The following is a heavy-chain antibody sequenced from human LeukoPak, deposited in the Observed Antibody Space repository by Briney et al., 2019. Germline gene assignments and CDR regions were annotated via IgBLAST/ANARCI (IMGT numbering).Heavy chain of an antibody. CDR2: ISPSGDNT. J-gene: IGHJ5*02. Sequence: GGTLRLSCAASGFTLSSYGMSWVRQAPGKGLEWVSAISPSGDNTYYADSMKGRFTISRDNSRNTLYLQMNSLRAEDTAVYYCATPVVAATLSWFDPWGQGTLVTVSS. D-gene: IGHD2-15*01. CDR1: GFTLSSYG. V-gene: IGHV3-23*01. CDR3: ATPVVAATLSWFDP.